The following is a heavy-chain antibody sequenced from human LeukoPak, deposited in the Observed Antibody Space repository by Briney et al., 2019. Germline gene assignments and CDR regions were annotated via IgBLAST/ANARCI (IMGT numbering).Heavy chain of an antibody. CDR3: ARSGGTTF. D-gene: IGHD1-7*01. Sequence: GSLRLSCAASGFTFSSYAMHWVRQAPGKGLEYVSAISSNGGSTYYANSVKGRFTISRDNSKNTLYLQMGSLRAEDMAVYYCARSGGTTFWGQGTLVTVSS. CDR1: GFTFSSYA. CDR2: ISSNGGST. V-gene: IGHV3-64*01. J-gene: IGHJ4*02.